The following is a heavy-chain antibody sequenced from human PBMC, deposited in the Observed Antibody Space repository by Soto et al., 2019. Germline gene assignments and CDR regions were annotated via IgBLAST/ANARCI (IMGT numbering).Heavy chain of an antibody. V-gene: IGHV3-21*01. CDR3: ARVDYYDMAH. CDR1: GFTFSDYS. Sequence: GGSLRLSCATSGFTFSDYSMNWVRQAPGKGLEWVSSIDLSSTYIYYADSVKGRFIISRDYAKNSLSLQVTSLRAEDTAVYYCARVDYYDMAHWGQGTLVTVSS. CDR2: IDLSSTYI. D-gene: IGHD3-9*01. J-gene: IGHJ4*02.